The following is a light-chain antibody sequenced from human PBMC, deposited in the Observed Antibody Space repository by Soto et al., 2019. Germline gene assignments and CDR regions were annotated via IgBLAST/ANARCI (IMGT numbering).Light chain of an antibody. CDR3: QQHYSYTGP. CDR1: QDIRSY. J-gene: IGKJ1*01. CDR2: GAS. V-gene: IGKV1-8*01. Sequence: IRMTQSPSSLSAATGDRVTITCRASQDIRSYLVWYQQKAGKAPKVLISGASTLQNEVPSRFSGSGSGTHFTLIISSLQSEDSATYYCQQHYSYTGPFGQGTRLEI.